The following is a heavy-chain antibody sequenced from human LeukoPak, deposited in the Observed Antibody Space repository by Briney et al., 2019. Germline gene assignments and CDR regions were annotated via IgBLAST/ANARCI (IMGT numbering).Heavy chain of an antibody. CDR2: IYYSGNT. D-gene: IGHD6-19*01. CDR3: ARDRGPRYSSGWSFDY. CDR1: GGSISGFY. J-gene: IGHJ4*02. V-gene: IGHV4-59*01. Sequence: PSETLSLTCTVSGGSISGFYWSWIRQPPGKGLEWIGYIYYSGNTNYNPSLKSRVTISVDTSKNQFPLKLSSVTAADTAVYYCARDRGPRYSSGWSFDYWGQGTLVTVSS.